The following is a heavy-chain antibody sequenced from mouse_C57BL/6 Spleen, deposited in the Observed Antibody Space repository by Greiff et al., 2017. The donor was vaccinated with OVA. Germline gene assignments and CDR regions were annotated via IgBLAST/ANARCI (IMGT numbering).Heavy chain of an antibody. CDR1: GFSLTSYG. CDR2: IWSGGST. J-gene: IGHJ4*01. CDR3: ARNRGYYGSSYLYAMDY. V-gene: IGHV2-2*01. Sequence: QVQLQQSGPGLVQPSQSLSITCTVSGFSLTSYGVHWVRQSPGKGLEWLGVIWSGGSTDYNAAFISRLSISKDNSKSQVFFKMNSLQADDTAIYYCARNRGYYGSSYLYAMDYWGQGTSVTVSS. D-gene: IGHD1-1*01.